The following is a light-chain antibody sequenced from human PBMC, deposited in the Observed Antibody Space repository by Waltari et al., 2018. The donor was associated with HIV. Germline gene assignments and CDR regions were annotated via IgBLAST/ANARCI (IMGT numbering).Light chain of an antibody. CDR1: QTVSSS. V-gene: IGKV3-15*01. J-gene: IGKJ4*01. CDR3: QQYNDWPLT. Sequence: VMTQSPATLSVSPGERATVPCRARQTVSSSLAWYQQKPGQAPRLLIYGASTRATGIAARFSGSGSGTEFALTISSLQSEDFAVYYCQQYNDWPLTFGGGTRVEIK. CDR2: GAS.